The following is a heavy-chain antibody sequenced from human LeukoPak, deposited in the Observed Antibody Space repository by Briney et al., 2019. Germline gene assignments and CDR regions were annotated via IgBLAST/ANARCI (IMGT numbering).Heavy chain of an antibody. CDR3: ARGRGRSDC. J-gene: IGHJ4*02. CDR2: INHSGST. Sequence: SETLSLTCAVYGGSFSGYYWNWIRQPPGKGLEWIGEINHSGSTNYNPSLKSRVTISVDTSKNQFSLKLSSVTAADTAVYYCARGRGRSDCWGQGTLVTVSS. CDR1: GGSFSGYY. V-gene: IGHV4-34*01. D-gene: IGHD3/OR15-3a*01.